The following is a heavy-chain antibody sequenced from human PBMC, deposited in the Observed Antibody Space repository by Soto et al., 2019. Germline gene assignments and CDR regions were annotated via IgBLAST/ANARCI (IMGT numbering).Heavy chain of an antibody. V-gene: IGHV3-23*01. CDR1: GFTFSSYA. CDR3: ARDRFYSMDV. Sequence: PGGSLRLSCAASGFTFSSYAMSWVRQAPGKGLEWVSAISDSGGSTYYADSVKGRFTISRDNAKNTLYLQMNSLRAEDTAVYYCARDRFYSMDVWAQGTTVTVSS. CDR2: ISDSGGST. D-gene: IGHD3-3*01. J-gene: IGHJ6*02.